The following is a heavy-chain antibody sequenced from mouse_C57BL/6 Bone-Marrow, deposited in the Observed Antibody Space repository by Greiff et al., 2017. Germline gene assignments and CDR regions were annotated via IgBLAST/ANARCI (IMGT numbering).Heavy chain of an antibody. CDR2: FHPYNDDT. CDR3: ARGGNYGGYYFDY. Sequence: QVQLQQPGAELVKPGASVTMSCKASGYTFTTYPIEWMKQNHGKSLEWIGNFHPYNDDTKYNEKFKGKATLTVEKSSSTVYLELSRLTSDDSAVYDCARGGNYGGYYFDYWGQGTTLTVSS. J-gene: IGHJ2*01. D-gene: IGHD2-1*01. CDR1: GYTFTTYP. V-gene: IGHV1-47*01.